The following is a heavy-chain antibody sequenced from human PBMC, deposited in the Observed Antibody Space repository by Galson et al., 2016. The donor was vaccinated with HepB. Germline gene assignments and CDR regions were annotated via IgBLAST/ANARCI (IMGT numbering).Heavy chain of an antibody. D-gene: IGHD5-24*01. J-gene: IGHJ5*02. V-gene: IGHV3-30-3*01. CDR3: ASVENFSTIMDFSNPLQSLP. CDR1: GFTFSTYA. Sequence: SLRLSCAASGFTFSTYAMHWVRQAPGKGLEWVAVISYDGSNRYYADSVKGRFTISRDNSKNTLYLQMNSLRPEDTAVYYCASVENFSTIMDFSNPLQSLPWG. CDR2: ISYDGSNR.